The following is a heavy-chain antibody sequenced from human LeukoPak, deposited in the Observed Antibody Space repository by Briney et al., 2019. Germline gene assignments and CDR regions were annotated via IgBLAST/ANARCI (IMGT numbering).Heavy chain of an antibody. CDR1: GGSFSGYY. D-gene: IGHD5-24*01. V-gene: IGHV4-34*01. CDR2: INHSGST. J-gene: IGHJ5*02. CDR3: ARHPPVPKMVWFDP. Sequence: SETLSLTCAVYGGSFSGYYWSWIRQPPGKGLEGIGEINHSGSTNYNPSLKSRVTISVDTSKNQFSLKLSSVTAADTAVYYCARHPPVPKMVWFDPWGQGTLVTVSS.